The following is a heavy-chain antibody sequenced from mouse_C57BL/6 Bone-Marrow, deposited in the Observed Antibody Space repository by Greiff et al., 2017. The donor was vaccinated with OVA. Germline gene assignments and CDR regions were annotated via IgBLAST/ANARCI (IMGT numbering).Heavy chain of an antibody. J-gene: IGHJ3*01. CDR1: GYSITSGYY. CDR3: ARECYYLAWFAY. V-gene: IGHV3-6*01. CDR2: ISYDGSN. Sequence: ESGPGLVKPSQSLSLTCSVTGYSITSGYYWNWIRQFPGNKLEWMGYISYDGSNNYNQSLKNRISITRDTSKNQFFLKLNSVTTEDTATYYCARECYYLAWFAYWGQGTLVTVSA. D-gene: IGHD2-3*01.